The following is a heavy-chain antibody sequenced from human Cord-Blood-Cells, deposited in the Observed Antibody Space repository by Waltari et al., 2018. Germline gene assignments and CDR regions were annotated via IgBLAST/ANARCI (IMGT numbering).Heavy chain of an antibody. Sequence: EVQLVESGGGLVQPGGSLRLSCAASGFTFSSYWMSRVRQAPGKGLEWVANIKQDGSEKYYVDSVKGRFTISRDNAKNSLYLQMNSLRAEDTAVYYCARDGSYGDYDYWGQGTLVTVSS. CDR2: IKQDGSEK. J-gene: IGHJ4*02. CDR1: GFTFSSYW. D-gene: IGHD4-17*01. V-gene: IGHV3-7*01. CDR3: ARDGSYGDYDY.